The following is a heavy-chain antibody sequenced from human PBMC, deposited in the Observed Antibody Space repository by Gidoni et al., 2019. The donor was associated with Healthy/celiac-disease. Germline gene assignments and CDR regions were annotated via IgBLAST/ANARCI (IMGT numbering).Heavy chain of an antibody. Sequence: EVQLVESGGGLVKPGGSLRPSCPASGSTFVSYSMNWVRQAPGKGLDGVSSISSSSSYKYYADSVKGRFPISRENAKNSLYLQMNSLRAEDTAVYYCARVENYYDSSGEPGWYAFDIWGQGTMVTVSS. D-gene: IGHD3-22*01. J-gene: IGHJ3*02. CDR3: ARVENYYDSSGEPGWYAFDI. V-gene: IGHV3-21*01. CDR2: ISSSSSYK. CDR1: GSTFVSYS.